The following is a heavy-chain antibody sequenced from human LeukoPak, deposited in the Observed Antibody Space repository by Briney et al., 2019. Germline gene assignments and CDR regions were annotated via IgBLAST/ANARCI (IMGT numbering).Heavy chain of an antibody. CDR3: ARHATAMVDY. CDR2: IYPGDSET. J-gene: IGHJ4*02. V-gene: IGHV5-51*01. Sequence: GESLQISCKASGYRFTTYWIGWVRQMPGRGLEWMGFIYPGDSETRYSPSFQGQVTISADKSISTAYLQWSSLKASDTAMYYCARHATAMVDYWGQGTLVTVSS. D-gene: IGHD5-18*01. CDR1: GYRFTTYW.